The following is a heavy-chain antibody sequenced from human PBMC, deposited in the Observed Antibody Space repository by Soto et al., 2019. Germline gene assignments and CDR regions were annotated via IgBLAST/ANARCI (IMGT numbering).Heavy chain of an antibody. CDR2: IWYDGSNK. V-gene: IGHV3-33*01. J-gene: IGHJ3*02. D-gene: IGHD1-1*01. CDR1: GFTFSSYG. CDR3: AREQRNDAFDI. Sequence: GGSLRLSCAASGFTFSSYGMHWVRQAPGKGPEWVAVIWYDGSNKYYADSVKGRFTISRDNSKNTLYLQMNSLRAEDTAVYYCAREQRNDAFDIWGQGTMVTVSS.